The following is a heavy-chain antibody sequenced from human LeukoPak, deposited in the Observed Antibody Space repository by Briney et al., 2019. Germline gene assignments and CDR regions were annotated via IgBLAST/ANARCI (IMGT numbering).Heavy chain of an antibody. CDR1: GGSISSYY. Sequence: SETLSLTCTVSGGSISSYYWSWIRQPRGKGLEWIGYIYYSGCTNFNPSLKSRGTISMDTSTNQFSLKLSSVTAADTAVYYCARFTGVTGTHYYMDVWGKGTTVTVSS. CDR2: IYYSGCT. D-gene: IGHD1-7*01. V-gene: IGHV4-59*01. J-gene: IGHJ6*03. CDR3: ARFTGVTGTHYYMDV.